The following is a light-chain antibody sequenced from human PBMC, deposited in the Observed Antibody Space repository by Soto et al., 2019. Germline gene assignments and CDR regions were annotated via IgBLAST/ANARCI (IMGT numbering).Light chain of an antibody. V-gene: IGKV1-5*01. CDR1: QTISSW. CDR3: QQYNTYSWT. Sequence: DIQMTQSPSTLSASVGDRVTITCRASQTISSWLAWYQQKPGKAPKLLIYDASSLESGVPSRFSGRGSGTEFTLTISSLHPDDFATYYCQQYNTYSWTFGQGTKVDIK. CDR2: DAS. J-gene: IGKJ1*01.